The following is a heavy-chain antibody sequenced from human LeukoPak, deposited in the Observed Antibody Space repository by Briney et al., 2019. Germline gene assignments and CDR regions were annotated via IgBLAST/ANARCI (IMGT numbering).Heavy chain of an antibody. CDR3: ARDPLDLFGVVIHYFDY. D-gene: IGHD3-3*01. V-gene: IGHV3-30*02. CDR1: GFTFSSYG. J-gene: IGHJ4*02. Sequence: PGGSLRLSCAASGFTFSSYGMHWVRQAPGKGLEWVAFIRYDGSNKYYADSVKGRFTISRDNSKNTLYLQMNSLRAEDTAVYYCARDPLDLFGVVIHYFDYWGQGTLVTVSS. CDR2: IRYDGSNK.